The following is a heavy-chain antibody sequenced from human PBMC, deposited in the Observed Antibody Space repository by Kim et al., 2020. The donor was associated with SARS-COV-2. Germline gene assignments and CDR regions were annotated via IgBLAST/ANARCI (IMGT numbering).Heavy chain of an antibody. V-gene: IGHV1-69*13. CDR3: ARRFFDSSGNYHDF. Sequence: SVKVSCKASGGIFGTYPISWVRQAPGQGLEWMGGIIPFFDTTNYAPKFQGRVTMTADDSTRTTYMELSSPKPGDTAVYFSARRFFDSSGNYHDFWGQGT. CDR1: GGIFGTYP. CDR2: IIPFFDTT. D-gene: IGHD3-22*01. J-gene: IGHJ4*02.